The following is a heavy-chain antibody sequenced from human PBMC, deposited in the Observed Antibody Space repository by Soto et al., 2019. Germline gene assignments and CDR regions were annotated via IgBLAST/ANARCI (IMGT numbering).Heavy chain of an antibody. CDR3: AREQADIVATFYYYYYGMDV. D-gene: IGHD5-12*01. CDR2: IYYSGST. J-gene: IGHJ6*02. CDR1: GGSVSSGSYY. V-gene: IGHV4-61*01. Sequence: SSETLSLTCTVSGGSVSSGSYYWSWIRQPPGKGLEWIGYIYYSGSTNYNPSLKSRVTISVDTSKNQFSLKLSSVTAADTAVYYCAREQADIVATFYYYYYGMDVWGQGTTVTVSS.